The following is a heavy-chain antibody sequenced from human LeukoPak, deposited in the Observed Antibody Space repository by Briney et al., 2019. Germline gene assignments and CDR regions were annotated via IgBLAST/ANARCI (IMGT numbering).Heavy chain of an antibody. V-gene: IGHV4-4*09. CDR3: AREIDGYNYRYFDY. D-gene: IGHD5-24*01. CDR2: IYRSGST. J-gene: IGHJ4*02. CDR1: GVSISTYY. Sequence: PSETLSLTCTVSGVSISTYYWTWIRQPPGKGLEWIGYIYRSGSTNYNPSLMSRATISIDTSKNQFSLKLRSVTAADTAVYYCAREIDGYNYRYFDYWGQGTLVTVSS.